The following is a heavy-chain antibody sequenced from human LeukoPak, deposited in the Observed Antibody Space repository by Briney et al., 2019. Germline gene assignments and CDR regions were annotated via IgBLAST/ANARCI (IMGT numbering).Heavy chain of an antibody. D-gene: IGHD3-22*01. CDR1: GFTFSSYA. Sequence: SGGSLRLSCAASGFTFSSYAMSWVRQAPGKGLEWVSAISGSGGSTYYADSVKGRFTISRDNSKNTLYLQMNSLRAEDTAVYYCAKDPPGYYDSSGSLDYWGQGTLVTVSS. CDR2: ISGSGGST. CDR3: AKDPPGYYDSSGSLDY. V-gene: IGHV3-23*01. J-gene: IGHJ4*02.